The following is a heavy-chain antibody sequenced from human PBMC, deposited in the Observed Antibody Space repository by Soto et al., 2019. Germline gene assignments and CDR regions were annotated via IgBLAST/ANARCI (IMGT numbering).Heavy chain of an antibody. CDR1: GFSLSTSGVG. V-gene: IGHV2-5*02. J-gene: IGHJ4*02. CDR3: AHKRPYFDY. CDR2: IYWDDDK. Sequence: QITLKESGPTLVKPTQTLTLTCTFSGFSLSTSGVGVGWIRQPPGKALEWLALIYWDDDKRYSPSLKSRLTXPKDTSKNQVVLTLTNMDPVDTATYYCAHKRPYFDYWGQGTLVTVSS.